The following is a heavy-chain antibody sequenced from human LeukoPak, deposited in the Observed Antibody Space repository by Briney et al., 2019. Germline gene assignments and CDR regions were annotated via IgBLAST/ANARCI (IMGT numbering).Heavy chain of an antibody. D-gene: IGHD2-2*01. V-gene: IGHV4-59*01. J-gene: IGHJ4*02. Sequence: PSETLSLTCSVSDDSITMYYWSWIRQPPGKGLEWIGYIYYSGSTNYNPSLKSRVTISVDTSKNQFSLKLSSVTAADTAVYYCARSAYAPFDYWGQGTLVTVSS. CDR2: IYYSGST. CDR3: ARSAYAPFDY. CDR1: DDSITMYY.